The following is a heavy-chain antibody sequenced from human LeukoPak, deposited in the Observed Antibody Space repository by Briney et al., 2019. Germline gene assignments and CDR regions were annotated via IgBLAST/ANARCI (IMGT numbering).Heavy chain of an antibody. CDR2: IYPGDSDT. D-gene: IGHD6-13*01. Sequence: GESLQISCKGSGYSFTSYWIGWVRQVPGKGLEWMGIIYPGDSDTRYSPSFQGQVTISADKSISTAYLQWSSLKASDTAMYYCARARGISAADFDYWGQGTLVTVSS. V-gene: IGHV5-51*01. CDR3: ARARGISAADFDY. J-gene: IGHJ4*02. CDR1: GYSFTSYW.